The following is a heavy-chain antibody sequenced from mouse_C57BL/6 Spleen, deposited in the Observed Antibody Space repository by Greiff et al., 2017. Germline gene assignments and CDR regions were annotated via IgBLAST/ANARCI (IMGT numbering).Heavy chain of an antibody. J-gene: IGHJ2*01. CDR3: ARAGTGDYFDY. Sequence: QVQLQQSGAELVKPGASVKLSCKASGYTFTSYWMQWVKQRPGQGLEWIGEIDPSDSYTNYNQKFKGKATLTVDTSSSTAYMQLSSLTSEDSAVYYCARAGTGDYFDYWGQGTTLTVSS. V-gene: IGHV1-50*01. CDR1: GYTFTSYW. CDR2: IDPSDSYT. D-gene: IGHD4-1*01.